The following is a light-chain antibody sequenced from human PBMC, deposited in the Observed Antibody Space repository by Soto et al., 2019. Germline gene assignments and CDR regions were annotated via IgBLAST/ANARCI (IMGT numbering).Light chain of an antibody. V-gene: IGKV1-5*01. J-gene: IGKJ1*01. Sequence: DIQMTQSPSTLSSSVGDRVTITCRASQSIGVWLARYQQKPGRAPKLLIYDASTLQRGVPSRFSGSGSGTEFTLNISSLQPEDFATYYCQQYDISSGTFGQGTKVEIK. CDR2: DAS. CDR1: QSIGVW. CDR3: QQYDISSGT.